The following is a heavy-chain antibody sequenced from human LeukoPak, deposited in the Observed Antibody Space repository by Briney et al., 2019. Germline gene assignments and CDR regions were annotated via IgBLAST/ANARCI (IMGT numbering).Heavy chain of an antibody. D-gene: IGHD6-13*01. CDR1: GYSFTSYW. V-gene: IGHV5-51*01. J-gene: IGHJ5*02. CDR3: ACRDLTSTWSFP. CDR2: IYPGDSRI. Sequence: GESLKISCQGFGYSFTSYWIGWVRQMPGKGMEWMGVIYPGDSRIRYNPSFQGQVTISVDKSINPAYLQWVSLKASDTAMYYCACRDLTSTWSFPWGQGTLVTVSS.